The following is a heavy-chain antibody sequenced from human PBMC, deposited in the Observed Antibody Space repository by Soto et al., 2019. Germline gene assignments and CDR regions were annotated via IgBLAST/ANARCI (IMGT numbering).Heavy chain of an antibody. V-gene: IGHV1-18*04. CDR2: ISAYNGNT. J-gene: IGHJ6*02. D-gene: IGHD3-22*01. Sequence: ASVKVSCKASGYTFTSYGISWVRQAPGQGLEWMGWISAYNGNTNYAQKLQGRVTMTTDTSTSTAYMELRSLRSDDTAVYYCARDGVGSGYDSYYYYGMDVWGQGTTVTVSS. CDR3: ARDGVGSGYDSYYYYGMDV. CDR1: GYTFTSYG.